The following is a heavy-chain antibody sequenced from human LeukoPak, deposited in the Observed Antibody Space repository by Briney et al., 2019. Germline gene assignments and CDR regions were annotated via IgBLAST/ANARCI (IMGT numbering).Heavy chain of an antibody. Sequence: RESLKISCKGSGYSFTTYWIGWVRQMPGKGLEWMGIIYPGDSDTRYSLSFQGQVAISADKSISTAYLQWSSLKASDTAMYYCARHDLFSSSWYVAPDVWGQGTTVTVSS. CDR1: GYSFTTYW. CDR2: IYPGDSDT. V-gene: IGHV5-51*01. J-gene: IGHJ6*02. D-gene: IGHD6-13*01. CDR3: ARHDLFSSSWYVAPDV.